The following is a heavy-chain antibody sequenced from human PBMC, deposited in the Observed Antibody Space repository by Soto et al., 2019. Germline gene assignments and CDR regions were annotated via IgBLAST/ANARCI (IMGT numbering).Heavy chain of an antibody. V-gene: IGHV3-23*01. Sequence: PGGSLRLSCAASGFTFSSYAMSWVRQAPGKGLEWVSAISGSGGSTYYADSVKGRFTISRDNSKNTLYLQMNSLRAEDTAVYYCARSVRAAITIFGVALVPYYFDYWGQGTLVTVSS. CDR1: GFTFSSYA. D-gene: IGHD3-3*01. CDR3: ARSVRAAITIFGVALVPYYFDY. J-gene: IGHJ4*02. CDR2: ISGSGGST.